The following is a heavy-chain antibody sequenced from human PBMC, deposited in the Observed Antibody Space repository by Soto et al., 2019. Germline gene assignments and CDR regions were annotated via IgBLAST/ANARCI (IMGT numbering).Heavy chain of an antibody. V-gene: IGHV3-23*01. CDR3: AHPRGYGVFDAVDI. CDR2: ISSNGDST. Sequence: VGSLRLSCAASGFIFSTYAMNWVRQAPGKGLEWVSAISSNGDSTYYAESVRGRFTIPRDNSINTLYLQMRSLRPDDTAVYYCAHPRGYGVFDAVDIWGQGTMVTVSS. CDR1: GFIFSTYA. D-gene: IGHD4-17*01. J-gene: IGHJ3*02.